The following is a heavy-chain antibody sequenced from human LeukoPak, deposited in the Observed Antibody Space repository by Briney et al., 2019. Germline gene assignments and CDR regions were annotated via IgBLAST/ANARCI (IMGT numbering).Heavy chain of an antibody. Sequence: SETLSLTCAVYGGSFSGYYWSWIRQPPGKGLEWIGYIYYSGSTNYNPSLKSRVTISVDTSKNQFSLKLSSVTAADTAVYYCARVTGYRIEDYFDYWGQGTLVTVSS. CDR1: GGSFSGYY. CDR3: ARVTGYRIEDYFDY. CDR2: IYYSGST. J-gene: IGHJ4*02. V-gene: IGHV4-59*01. D-gene: IGHD6-13*01.